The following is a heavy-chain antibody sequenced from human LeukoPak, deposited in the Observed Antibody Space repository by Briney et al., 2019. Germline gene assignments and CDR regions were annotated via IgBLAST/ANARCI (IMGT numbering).Heavy chain of an antibody. V-gene: IGHV4-30-4*08. J-gene: IGHJ4*02. CDR1: GGSVSSGDYY. CDR2: IYYSGST. Sequence: SETLSLTCTVSGGSVSSGDYYWSWIRQPPGKGLEWIGYIYYSGSTYYNPSLKSRVTISVDTSKNQFSLKLSSVTAADTAVYYCARGVGSYGFDYWGQGTLVTVSS. CDR3: ARGVGSYGFDY. D-gene: IGHD1-26*01.